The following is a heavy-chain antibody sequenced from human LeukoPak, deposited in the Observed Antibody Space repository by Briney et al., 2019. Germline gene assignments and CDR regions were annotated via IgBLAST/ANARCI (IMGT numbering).Heavy chain of an antibody. CDR2: IYSGDNT. D-gene: IGHD3-22*01. CDR1: GITVSSKY. J-gene: IGHJ5*02. Sequence: GGSLRLSCGASGITVSSKYMTWVRQAPGKGLEWVAVIYSGDNTYYADSVEGRFTIIRDISNNTLYLQMTKLRLDDTAVYYCARADSSKWWGLDPWGQGTLVTVSS. CDR3: ARADSSKWWGLDP. V-gene: IGHV3-53*01.